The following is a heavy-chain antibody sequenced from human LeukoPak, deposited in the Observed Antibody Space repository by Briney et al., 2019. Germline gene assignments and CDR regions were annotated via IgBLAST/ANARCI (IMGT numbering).Heavy chain of an antibody. CDR2: IYYSGST. D-gene: IGHD2-2*01. V-gene: IGHV4-31*03. Sequence: PSETLSLTCTVSGGSISSGGYYWSWIRQHPGKGLEWIGYIYYSGSTYYNPSLKSRVTISVDTSKNQFSLKLSSVTAADTAVYYCARGLWSTSSFYYYYYGMDVWGQGTTVTVSS. CDR3: ARGLWSTSSFYYYYYGMDV. CDR1: GGSISSGGYY. J-gene: IGHJ6*02.